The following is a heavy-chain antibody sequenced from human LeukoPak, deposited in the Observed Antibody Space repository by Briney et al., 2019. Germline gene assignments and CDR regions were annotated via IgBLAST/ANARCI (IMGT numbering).Heavy chain of an antibody. CDR2: IYYSGST. Sequence: TSETLSLTCTVSGGSISSYYWSWIRQPPGKGLEWIGYIYYSGSTNYNPSLKSRVTISVDTSKNQFSLKLSSVTAADTAVYYCARALRWAVAFDIWGQGTMVTVSS. V-gene: IGHV4-59*01. CDR3: ARALRWAVAFDI. J-gene: IGHJ3*02. CDR1: GGSISSYY. D-gene: IGHD1-26*01.